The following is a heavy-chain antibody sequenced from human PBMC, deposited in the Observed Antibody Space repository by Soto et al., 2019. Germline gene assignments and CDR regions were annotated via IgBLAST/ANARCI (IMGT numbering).Heavy chain of an antibody. V-gene: IGHV4-61*01. CDR2: IYYSGST. J-gene: IGHJ6*01. Sequence: QVQLQESGPGLVKPSETLSLTCTVSGGSVSSGSYYWSWIRQPPGKGLEWIGYIYYSGSTNYNPSLKSRVTISVDTSKNQFSLKLSSVTAADTAVYYCARDRCSGGSCYSALGYYYYYGMDVW. CDR3: ARDRCSGGSCYSALGYYYYYGMDV. D-gene: IGHD2-15*01. CDR1: GGSVSSGSYY.